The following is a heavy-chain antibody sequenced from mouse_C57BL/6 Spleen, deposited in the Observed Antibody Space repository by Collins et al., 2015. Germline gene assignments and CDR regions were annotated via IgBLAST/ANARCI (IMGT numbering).Heavy chain of an antibody. D-gene: IGHD2-13*01. V-gene: IGHV6-6*02. J-gene: IGHJ4*01. CDR3: TRGDWDAMDY. CDR1: GFTFSNYW. Sequence: EVKLEESGGGLVQPGGSMKLSCVASGFTFSNYWMNWVRQSPEKGLEWVAEIRLKSNNYATHYAESVKGRFTISRDDSKSSVYLQMNNLRAEDTGIYYCTRGDWDAMDYWGQGTSVTVSS. CDR2: IRLKSNNYAT.